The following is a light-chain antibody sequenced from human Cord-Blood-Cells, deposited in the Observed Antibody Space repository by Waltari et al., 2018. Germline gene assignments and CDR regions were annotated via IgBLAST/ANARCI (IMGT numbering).Light chain of an antibody. CDR1: SRDVGSYNL. J-gene: IGLJ3*02. CDR2: EGS. Sequence: QSALTPPPSVSRSPGQSITISCPGTSRDVGSYNLVSWYQQHPGKAPNLMIYEGSKRPSGVSNRFSDSKYGNKASLTISGLQAEDEADYYCCSYGGSSTWVFGGGTKLTVL. CDR3: CSYGGSSTWV. V-gene: IGLV2-23*01.